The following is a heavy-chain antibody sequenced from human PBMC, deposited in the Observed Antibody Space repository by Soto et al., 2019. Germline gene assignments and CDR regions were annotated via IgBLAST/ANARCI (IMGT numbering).Heavy chain of an antibody. CDR3: AREGEGNSALFDY. D-gene: IGHD4-4*01. CDR2: IWYDGTKK. V-gene: IGHV3-33*01. J-gene: IGHJ4*02. CDR1: GFSFSSYG. Sequence: QVQVVESGGGVVQPGRSLRLSCTASGFSFSSYGMHWVRQAPGKGLEWVAVIWYDGTKKYYAESVKGRFTISRDNSKNTVYLQMNSLRAEDTAVYYCAREGEGNSALFDYWGQGTLVTVSS.